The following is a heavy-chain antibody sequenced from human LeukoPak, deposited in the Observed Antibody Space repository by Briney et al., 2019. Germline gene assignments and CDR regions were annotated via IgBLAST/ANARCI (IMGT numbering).Heavy chain of an antibody. CDR1: GFPFSDYS. V-gene: IGHV3-48*04. CDR3: ARDHNYAFDN. J-gene: IGHJ4*02. D-gene: IGHD1-1*01. CDR2: IGISSGNT. Sequence: GSLRLSCTASGFPFSDYSMNWVRQPPGKGLEWISYIGISSGNTKYADSVRGRFTISADNAKNSLYLQMISLRVEDTAVYYCARDHNYAFDNWGQGTLVSVSS.